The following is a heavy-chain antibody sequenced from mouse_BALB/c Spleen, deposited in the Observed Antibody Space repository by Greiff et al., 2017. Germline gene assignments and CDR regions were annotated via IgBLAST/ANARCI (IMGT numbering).Heavy chain of an antibody. CDR3: ARSLWLRHDAMDY. CDR1: GFTFSSFG. Sequence: EVQVVESGGGLVQPGGSRKLSCAASGFTFSSFGMHWVRQAPEKGLEWVAYISSGSSTIYYADTVKGRFTISRDNPKNTLFLQMTSLRSEDTAMYYCARSLWLRHDAMDYWGQGTSVTVSS. CDR2: ISSGSSTI. V-gene: IGHV5-17*02. D-gene: IGHD2-2*01. J-gene: IGHJ4*01.